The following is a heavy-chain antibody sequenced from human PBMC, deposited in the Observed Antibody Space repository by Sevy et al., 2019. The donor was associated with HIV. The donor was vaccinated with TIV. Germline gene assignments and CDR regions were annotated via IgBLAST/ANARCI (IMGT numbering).Heavy chain of an antibody. CDR3: AKLRSAFGPLDD. CDR1: GFTFSSHG. J-gene: IGHJ4*02. CDR2: ISNDGSKK. Sequence: GGSLRLSCAASGFTFSSHGMHWVRQAPGKGLEWVAFISNDGSKKYYTDSVKGRFTISRDNSKNTVYLQMNSLRAEDTAVYSCAKLRSAFGPLDDWGQGTLVTVSS. V-gene: IGHV3-30*18. D-gene: IGHD3-16*01.